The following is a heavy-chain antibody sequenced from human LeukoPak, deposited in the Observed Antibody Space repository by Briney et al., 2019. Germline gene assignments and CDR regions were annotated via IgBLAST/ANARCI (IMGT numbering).Heavy chain of an antibody. CDR3: ARDHYCSSTSCYILNWFDP. CDR2: ISSSGSTI. D-gene: IGHD2-2*02. Sequence: GGSLRLSCAASGFTFSDYYMSWIRQAPGKGREWDSYISSSGSTIYYADSVKGRFTISRDNAKNSLYLQMNSLRAEDTAVYYCARDHYCSSTSCYILNWFDPWGQGTLVTVSS. V-gene: IGHV3-11*01. J-gene: IGHJ5*02. CDR1: GFTFSDYY.